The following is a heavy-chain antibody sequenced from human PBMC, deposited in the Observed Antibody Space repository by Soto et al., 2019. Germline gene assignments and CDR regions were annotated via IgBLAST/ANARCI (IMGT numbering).Heavy chain of an antibody. Sequence: QLQLLESGPGLVKASETLSLTCSVSGGSISTSRSYWAWIRQPPGKGLEWLANIFYSGSTFYNPSLASLVSVSVDTSKNEFSLKLRSVTAADTAVYYCARQPTTGDTDLWFDPWGQGTLVTVSS. CDR3: ARQPTTGDTDLWFDP. CDR1: GGSISTSRSY. CDR2: IFYSGST. D-gene: IGHD2-21*01. J-gene: IGHJ5*02. V-gene: IGHV4-39*01.